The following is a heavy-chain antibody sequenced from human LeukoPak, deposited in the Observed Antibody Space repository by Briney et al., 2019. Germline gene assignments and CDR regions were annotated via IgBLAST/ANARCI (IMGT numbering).Heavy chain of an antibody. CDR3: ARDGLSSSWYSNWFDP. CDR2: ISYDGSNK. D-gene: IGHD6-13*01. V-gene: IGHV3-30-3*01. Sequence: QSGGSLRLSCAASGFTFSSYAIHWVRQAPGKGLEWVAVISYDGSNKYYADSVKGRFTISRDNSKNTLYLQMNSLRAEDTAVYYCARDGLSSSWYSNWFDPWGQGTLVTVSS. J-gene: IGHJ5*02. CDR1: GFTFSSYA.